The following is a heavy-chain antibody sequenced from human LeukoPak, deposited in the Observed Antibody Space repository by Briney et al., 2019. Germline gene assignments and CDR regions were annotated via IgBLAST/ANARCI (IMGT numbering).Heavy chain of an antibody. CDR1: GGSISSGSYY. CDR3: ARGRGGNTLSYYSYMDV. J-gene: IGHJ6*03. V-gene: IGHV4-61*02. D-gene: IGHD4-23*01. CDR2: IYTSESN. Sequence: SETLSLTCTVSGGSISSGSYYWRWLRQAAGKGLEWIGRIYTSESNNYNPSLKSRVTISVDTSKKQFSLKLSSVTAADTAVYYCARGRGGNTLSYYSYMDVGGKGTTVTISS.